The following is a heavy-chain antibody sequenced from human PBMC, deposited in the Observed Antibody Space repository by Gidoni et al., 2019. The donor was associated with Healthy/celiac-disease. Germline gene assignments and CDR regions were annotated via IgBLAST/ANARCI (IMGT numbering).Heavy chain of an antibody. CDR2: IYPGDSET. CDR1: GYSFTSYW. CDR3: ARPYCGNSLTWWFDP. D-gene: IGHD2-21*02. Sequence: EVQLVQSGAEVKKPGESLQISCKGSGYSFTSYWIGWVRQMPGKGLEWMGIIYPGDSETRYSPSFQGQVTIAADKSISTAYLQWSSLKASDTAMYYCARPYCGNSLTWWFDPWGQGTLVTVSS. J-gene: IGHJ5*02. V-gene: IGHV5-51*01.